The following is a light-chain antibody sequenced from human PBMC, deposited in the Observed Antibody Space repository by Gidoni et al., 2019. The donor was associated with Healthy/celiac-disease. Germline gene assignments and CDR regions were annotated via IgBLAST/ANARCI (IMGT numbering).Light chain of an antibody. CDR2: QDS. CDR3: QAWGSSTVV. V-gene: IGLV3-1*01. CDR1: KLGEKY. Sequence: SYELTQPPSVSVSPEQTASITCSGDKLGEKYACWYQQKPGQSPVLVIYQDSKRPSGIPERFSGSNSGNTATLTISGTQAMDEADYYCQAWGSSTVVFDGGTKLTVL. J-gene: IGLJ2*01.